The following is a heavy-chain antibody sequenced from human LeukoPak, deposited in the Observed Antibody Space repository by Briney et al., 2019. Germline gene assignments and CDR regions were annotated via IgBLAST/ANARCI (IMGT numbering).Heavy chain of an antibody. J-gene: IGHJ4*02. D-gene: IGHD3-10*01. Sequence: GGSLRLSCAASGFTFSDYYMSWIRQAPGKGLEWVSYISSSGSTIYYADSVKGRFTISRDNAKNSLYLQMNSLRAEDAAVYYCAREVLLWFGELSSSYFDYWGQGTLVTVSS. CDR3: AREVLLWFGELSSSYFDY. V-gene: IGHV3-11*04. CDR2: ISSSGSTI. CDR1: GFTFSDYY.